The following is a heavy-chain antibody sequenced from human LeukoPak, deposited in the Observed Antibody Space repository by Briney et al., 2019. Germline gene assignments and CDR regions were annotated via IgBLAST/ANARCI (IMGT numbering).Heavy chain of an antibody. D-gene: IGHD6-19*01. CDR3: ARDNCRTGAVCTPGFSDL. V-gene: IGHV3-33*01. CDR2: MGYDGGHE. CDR1: GFTFSSYG. J-gene: IGHJ2*01. Sequence: PGRSLRLSCAASGFTFSSYGMHWVRQAPGKGLEWVAVMGYDGGHEYYADSVKGRFTISRDNSKNALYLQMNSLRAEDTAVYYCARDNCRTGAVCTPGFSDLGGRGPLVPVS.